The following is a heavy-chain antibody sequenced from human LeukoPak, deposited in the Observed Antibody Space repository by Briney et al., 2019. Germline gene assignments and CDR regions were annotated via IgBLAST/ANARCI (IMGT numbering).Heavy chain of an antibody. D-gene: IGHD6-19*01. V-gene: IGHV2-70*11. CDR3: ARFIAVAGDYYYYGMDV. CDR1: GGSISSYY. CDR2: IDWDDDK. Sequence: TLSLTCTVSGGSISSYYWSWIRQPPGKALEWLARIDWDDDKYYSTSLKTRLTISKDTSKNQVVLTMTNMDPVDTATYYCARFIAVAGDYYYYGMDVWGQGTTVTVSS. J-gene: IGHJ6*02.